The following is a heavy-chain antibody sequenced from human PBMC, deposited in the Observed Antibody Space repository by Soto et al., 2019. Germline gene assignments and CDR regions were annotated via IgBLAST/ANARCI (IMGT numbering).Heavy chain of an antibody. Sequence: EVQLVESGGGLVQPGGSLRLSCAASGFTFSDYSMSWVRQSPGRGLEGVANIRRDGSEEDYVGSMRGRLTISRDNAKNSLYLQMNSLRAEDTAVYYCAKHDTAMAKYYFDYWGQGTLVTVSS. CDR2: IRRDGSEE. J-gene: IGHJ4*02. CDR1: GFTFSDYS. V-gene: IGHV3-7*03. D-gene: IGHD5-18*01. CDR3: AKHDTAMAKYYFDY.